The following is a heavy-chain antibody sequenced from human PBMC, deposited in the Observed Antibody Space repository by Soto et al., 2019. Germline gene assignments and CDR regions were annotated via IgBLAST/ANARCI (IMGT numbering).Heavy chain of an antibody. Sequence: QVQLVQSRAEVKKPGASVKVSCKASGYTFTSYYMHWVRQAPGQGLEWKGIINPSAGSTSYGQKYHRRVTMTRDQSTSKVYMELNSVRSDETDVYYCARAGYYYGSGSIETLYSWFDPWCQGTLVTVST. V-gene: IGHV1-46*01. J-gene: IGHJ5*02. D-gene: IGHD3-10*01. CDR2: INPSAGST. CDR1: GYTFTSYY. CDR3: ARAGYYYGSGSIETLYSWFDP.